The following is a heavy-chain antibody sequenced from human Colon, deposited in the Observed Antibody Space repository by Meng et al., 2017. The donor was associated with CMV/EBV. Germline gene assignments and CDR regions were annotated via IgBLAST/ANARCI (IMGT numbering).Heavy chain of an antibody. Sequence: SETLSLTCSVSGGPTRTGSSYWGWVRQPPGKGLEWIGSISSSGSTSYNPSLENRVTMTVDTAKNQFSLNLTSVTAADTAAYYCARGVKYCGGGVSHRDFDAWGQGTLVTVSS. CDR2: ISSSGST. CDR3: ARGVKYCGGGVSHRDFDA. D-gene: IGHD2-21*01. CDR1: GGPTRTGSSY. V-gene: IGHV4-39*07. J-gene: IGHJ4*02.